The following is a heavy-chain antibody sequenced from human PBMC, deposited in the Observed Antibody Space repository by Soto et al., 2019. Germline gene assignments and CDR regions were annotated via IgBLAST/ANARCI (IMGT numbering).Heavy chain of an antibody. Sequence: GESLKISCKGSGYTFTSHWIGWVRQMPGKGLEWMGIIFPGDSDTRYSPSFQGQVTISADKSINTAYLQWSSLKASDTAMYFCVRHGAYFDYWGQGTLVTVSS. V-gene: IGHV5-51*01. J-gene: IGHJ4*02. CDR2: IFPGDSDT. D-gene: IGHD3-16*01. CDR1: GYTFTSHW. CDR3: VRHGAYFDY.